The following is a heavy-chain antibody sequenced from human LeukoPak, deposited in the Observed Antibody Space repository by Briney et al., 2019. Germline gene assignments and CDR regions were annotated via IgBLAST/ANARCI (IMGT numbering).Heavy chain of an antibody. D-gene: IGHD3-16*01. CDR2: IGSAADT. CDR1: GFTFSNYD. V-gene: IGHV3-13*01. J-gene: IGHJ3*02. Sequence: PGGSLRLFCAASGFTFSNYDMHWVRQATGKGLEWVSAIGSAADTEYPDSVKGRFTISRENVKNSLYLQMNSLRAGDTAVYYCARGGNDAFDIWGRGTMVTVSS. CDR3: ARGGNDAFDI.